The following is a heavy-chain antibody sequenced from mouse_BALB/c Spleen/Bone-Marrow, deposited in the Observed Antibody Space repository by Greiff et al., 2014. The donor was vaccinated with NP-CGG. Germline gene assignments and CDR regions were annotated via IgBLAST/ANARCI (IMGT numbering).Heavy chain of an antibody. CDR3: ARDESYGNYWYFDV. V-gene: IGHV1-62-2*01. D-gene: IGHD2-10*02. J-gene: IGHJ1*01. Sequence: VQLQQSGAGLVKPGASVKLSCKASGYTFTGYIIHWVKQRPGQGLEWIGRFYPGSGGIRYNEKFKGKATLTADKSSSTVYMELSRLTSEDSAVYFCARDESYGNYWYFDVWGAGTTVTVSS. CDR1: GYTFTGYI. CDR2: FYPGSGGI.